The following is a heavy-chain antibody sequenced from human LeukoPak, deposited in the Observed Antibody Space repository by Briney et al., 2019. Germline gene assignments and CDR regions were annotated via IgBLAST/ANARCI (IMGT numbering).Heavy chain of an antibody. D-gene: IGHD2-21*02. Sequence: SVQVSCQASGYTFTRYGIRGVRQAPGQGGAWMGWISAYNGNTNYAQKLQGRVTMTKDTSTITAYMELRSLRSDDTAVYYCARCALDCYYYYGMDVRGQGTTVTVSS. CDR1: GYTFTRYG. CDR3: ARCALDCYYYYGMDV. V-gene: IGHV1-18*01. CDR2: ISAYNGNT. J-gene: IGHJ6*02.